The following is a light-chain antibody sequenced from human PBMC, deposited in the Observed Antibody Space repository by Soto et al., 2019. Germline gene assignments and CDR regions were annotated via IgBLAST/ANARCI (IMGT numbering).Light chain of an antibody. CDR3: QTWGTGVRV. V-gene: IGLV4-69*01. CDR2: VSSDGSH. Sequence: QLVLTQSPSASASLGASVKLTCSLDSGLSSYTIAWHQQQPGKGPRFLMKVSSDGSHIKGDVIPDRFSGSSSGAERYLTISSLQSEDEADYFCQTWGTGVRVFGGGTKLTVL. J-gene: IGLJ3*02. CDR1: SGLSSYT.